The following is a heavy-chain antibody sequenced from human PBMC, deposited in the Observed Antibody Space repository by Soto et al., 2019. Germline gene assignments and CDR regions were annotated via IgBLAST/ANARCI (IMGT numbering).Heavy chain of an antibody. CDR1: GGSMRSYY. CDR3: ARDRDYGDYDY. Sequence: QVQLQESGPGLVKPSETLSLTCTVSGGSMRSYYWTWIRQPPGKGLEWIGYISYTGRTDYNPSLKSRVNISLDTSKNQFSLRLDSVTAADTAVYYCARDRDYGDYDYWGQGTLVTVSS. D-gene: IGHD4-17*01. CDR2: ISYTGRT. V-gene: IGHV4-59*01. J-gene: IGHJ4*02.